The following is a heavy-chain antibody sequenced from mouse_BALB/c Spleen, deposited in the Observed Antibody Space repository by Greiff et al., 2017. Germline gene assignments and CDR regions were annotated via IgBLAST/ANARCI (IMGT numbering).Heavy chain of an antibody. D-gene: IGHD2-1*01. V-gene: IGHV3-6*02. CDR2: ISYDGSN. Sequence: EVKLEESGPGLVKPSQSLSLTCSVTGYSITSGYYWNWIRQFPGNKLEWMGYISYDGSNNYNPSLKNRISITRDTSKNQFFLKLNSVTTEDTATYYCARVGNYVAWFAYWGQGTLVTVSA. CDR1: GYSITSGYY. J-gene: IGHJ3*01. CDR3: ARVGNYVAWFAY.